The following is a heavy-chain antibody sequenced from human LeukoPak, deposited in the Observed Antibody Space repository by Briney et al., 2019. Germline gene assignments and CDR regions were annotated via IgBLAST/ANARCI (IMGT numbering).Heavy chain of an antibody. Sequence: GVSLRLSCAASGFTFSSYSMNWVRQAPGKGLEWVSYISSRSSTIYYADSVKGRFTISRDNAKNSLYLQMNSLRDEDTAVYYCARDGEESYNYYYMDVWGKGTTVTVSS. D-gene: IGHD3-10*01. J-gene: IGHJ6*03. CDR3: ARDGEESYNYYYMDV. V-gene: IGHV3-48*02. CDR2: ISSRSSTI. CDR1: GFTFSSYS.